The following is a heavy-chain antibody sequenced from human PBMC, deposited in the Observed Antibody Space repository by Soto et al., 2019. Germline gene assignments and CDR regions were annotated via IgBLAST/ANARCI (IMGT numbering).Heavy chain of an antibody. J-gene: IGHJ6*02. V-gene: IGHV3-23*01. D-gene: IGHD3-10*01. CDR1: GFTFSDYA. CDR2: LDGAGGST. CDR3: AAPRDEYGSGVSWFTYGMDI. Sequence: GGSLRLSCLASGFTFSDYAMTWVRHVPGRGLEWVASLDGAGGSTYYAGSVRGRFTISRDNSQNTLFLQMKRLTVDDTAIYYCAAPRDEYGSGVSWFTYGMDIWGQGTTVTVSS.